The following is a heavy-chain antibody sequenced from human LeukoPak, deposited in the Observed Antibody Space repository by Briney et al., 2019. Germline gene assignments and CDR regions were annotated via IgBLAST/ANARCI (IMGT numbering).Heavy chain of an antibody. V-gene: IGHV3-48*04. CDR3: VRGEENAYTNFDY. D-gene: IGHD1-1*01. CDR2: ISSRSSTT. J-gene: IGHJ4*02. CDR1: GIPFNAST. Sequence: GGSLRLSCSASGIPFNASTMNWVRQAPGKGLEWIAYISSRSSTTYYADSVKGRFTISRDNAKSSVSLQMNSLRAEDTAVYYCVRGEENAYTNFDYWGQGTLVTVSS.